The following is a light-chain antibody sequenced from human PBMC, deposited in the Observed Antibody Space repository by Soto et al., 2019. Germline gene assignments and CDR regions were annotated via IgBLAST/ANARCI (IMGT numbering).Light chain of an antibody. CDR3: LLSYSGARV. V-gene: IGLV7-46*01. Sequence: QAVVTQEPSLPVSPGGTVTLTCGSSTGAVTSGHYPYWFQQKPAQAPRTLIYDTTNKHSWTPARFSGSLLGGKAALTLSGAQPEDEADYYCLLSYSGARVFGGGTQLTVL. CDR2: DTT. CDR1: TGAVTSGHY. J-gene: IGLJ2*01.